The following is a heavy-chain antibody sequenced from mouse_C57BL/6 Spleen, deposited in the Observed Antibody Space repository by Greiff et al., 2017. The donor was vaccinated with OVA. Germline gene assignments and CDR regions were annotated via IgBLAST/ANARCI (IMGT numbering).Heavy chain of an antibody. J-gene: IGHJ4*01. D-gene: IGHD1-1*01. V-gene: IGHV10-1*01. CDR2: IRSKSNNYAT. CDR1: GFSFNTYA. CDR3: VRHSHITTVVGAMDY. Sequence: EVMLVESGGGLVQPKGSLKLSCAASGFSFNTYAMNWVRQAPGKGLEWVARIRSKSNNYATYYADSVKDRFTISRDDSESMLYLQMNNLKTEDTAMYYCVRHSHITTVVGAMDYWGQGTSVTVSS.